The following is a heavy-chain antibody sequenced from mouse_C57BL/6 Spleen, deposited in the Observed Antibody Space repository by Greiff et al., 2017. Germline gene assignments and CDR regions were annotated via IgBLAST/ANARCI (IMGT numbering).Heavy chain of an antibody. Sequence: EVQVVESEGGLVQPGSSMKLSCTASGFTFSDYYMAWVRQVPEKGLEWVANINYDGSSTYYLDSLKSRFIISRDNAKNILYLQMSSLKSEDTATYYCARDNWDEDAMDYWGQGTSVTVSS. CDR2: INYDGSST. D-gene: IGHD4-1*01. V-gene: IGHV5-16*01. J-gene: IGHJ4*01. CDR3: ARDNWDEDAMDY. CDR1: GFTFSDYY.